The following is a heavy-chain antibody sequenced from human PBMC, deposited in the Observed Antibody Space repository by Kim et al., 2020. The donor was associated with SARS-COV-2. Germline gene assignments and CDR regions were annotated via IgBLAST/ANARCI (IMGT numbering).Heavy chain of an antibody. CDR1: GGSFSGYY. D-gene: IGHD6-13*01. CDR3: ARGQYSSSCNGTHNWFDP. J-gene: IGHJ5*02. CDR2: INHSGRT. V-gene: IGHV4-34*01. Sequence: SETLSLTCAVYGGSFSGYYLSWIRQPPGKWLEWIGEINHSGRTNYNPSFKSRVTITVDTTKNQFSLKQSSLTAADTAEYSFARGQYSSSCNGTHNWFDPWGQGTLVTGSS.